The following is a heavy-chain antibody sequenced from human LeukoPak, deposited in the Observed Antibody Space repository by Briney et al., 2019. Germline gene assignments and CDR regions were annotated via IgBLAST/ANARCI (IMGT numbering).Heavy chain of an antibody. CDR2: INHSGST. J-gene: IGHJ5*02. V-gene: IGHV4-34*01. Sequence: SETLSLTCAVYGGSFSGYYWSWIRQPPGKGLGWIGEINHSGSTNYNPSLKSRVTISVDTSKNQFSLKLSSVTAADTAVYYCARRTRMVRGVIIGNWFDPWGQGTLVTVSS. CDR3: ARRTRMVRGVIIGNWFDP. CDR1: GGSFSGYY. D-gene: IGHD3-10*01.